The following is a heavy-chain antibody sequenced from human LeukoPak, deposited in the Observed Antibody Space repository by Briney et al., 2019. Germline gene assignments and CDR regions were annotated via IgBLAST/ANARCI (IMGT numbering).Heavy chain of an antibody. CDR3: ASTVHGSTTDSEGYYPKWFDP. CDR2: IYSGGTT. D-gene: IGHD3-3*01. Sequence: GGSLRLSCAASGFIVSSNYMSWVRQAPGKGLEWISVIYSGGTTYYADSVKGRFTISRDNTKNSLFLDMTSLRDDDTAVYYCASTVHGSTTDSEGYYPKWFDPWGQGTLVTVSS. CDR1: GFIVSSNY. J-gene: IGHJ5*01. V-gene: IGHV3-53*01.